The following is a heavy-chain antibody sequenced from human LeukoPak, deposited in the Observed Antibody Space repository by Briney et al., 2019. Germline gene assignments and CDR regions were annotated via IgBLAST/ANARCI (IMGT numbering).Heavy chain of an antibody. D-gene: IGHD6-19*01. Sequence: GGSLRLSCAASGFTFSSYAMHWVRQAPGKGLVWVAVISYDGNNKYHADSVKGRFAISRDNSKNTLYLQMKSLRAEDTAVYYCARGVNSGWFFDYWGQGTLVTVSS. CDR1: GFTFSSYA. CDR2: ISYDGNNK. V-gene: IGHV3-30*09. CDR3: ARGVNSGWFFDY. J-gene: IGHJ4*02.